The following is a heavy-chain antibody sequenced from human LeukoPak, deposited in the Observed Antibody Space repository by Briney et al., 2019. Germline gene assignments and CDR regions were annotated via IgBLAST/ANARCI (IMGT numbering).Heavy chain of an antibody. Sequence: PSETLPLTCAVYGGSFSGYYWSWIRQPPGKGLEWIGEINHSGSTNYNPSLKSRVTISVDTSKNQFSLKLSSVTAADTAVYYCARDGRLWLPFDYWGQGTLVTVSS. CDR2: INHSGST. CDR1: GGSFSGYY. CDR3: ARDGRLWLPFDY. D-gene: IGHD5-18*01. V-gene: IGHV4-34*01. J-gene: IGHJ4*02.